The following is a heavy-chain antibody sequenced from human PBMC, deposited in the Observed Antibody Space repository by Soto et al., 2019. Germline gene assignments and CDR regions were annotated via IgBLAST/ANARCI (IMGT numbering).Heavy chain of an antibody. CDR1: GGTFSSYA. V-gene: IGHV1-69*10. D-gene: IGHD1-26*01. J-gene: IGHJ5*02. CDR3: ARDDIYSGSYNWFDP. CDR2: IIPILGIA. Sequence: ASVKVSCKASGGTFSSYAISWVRQAPGQGLEWMGGIIPILGIANYAQKFQGRVTITADKSTSTAYMELSSLRSEDTAMYYGARDDIYSGSYNWFDPWGQGPLVTVSS.